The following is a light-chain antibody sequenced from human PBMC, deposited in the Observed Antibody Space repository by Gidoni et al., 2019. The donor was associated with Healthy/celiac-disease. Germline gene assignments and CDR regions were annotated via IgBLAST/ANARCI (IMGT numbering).Light chain of an antibody. Sequence: DIQITQSPSSLSASVGDRVTITCRASQSISSYLNWYQQKPGKAPKLLIYAAYSLQSGVPSRFSGSGSGTDVTLTISSLQPEDFATYYCQQSYSTPRTFGPGTKVDIK. CDR3: QQSYSTPRT. V-gene: IGKV1-39*01. J-gene: IGKJ3*01. CDR1: QSISSY. CDR2: AAY.